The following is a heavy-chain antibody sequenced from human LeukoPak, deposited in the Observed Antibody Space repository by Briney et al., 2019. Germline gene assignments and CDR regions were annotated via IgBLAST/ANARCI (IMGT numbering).Heavy chain of an antibody. D-gene: IGHD5-12*01. CDR2: ITGSDDAT. V-gene: IGHV3-23*01. Sequence: GGSLRLSCAASGFTFSSAAMTWVRQAPGKGLEWVSTITGSDDATYYADSVKGRFTISRDFSRNTVGLQTNSLRTEDTAIYYCAKGPQLYSGYHPDYWGQGTLVTVSS. CDR1: GFTFSSAA. CDR3: AKGPQLYSGYHPDY. J-gene: IGHJ4*02.